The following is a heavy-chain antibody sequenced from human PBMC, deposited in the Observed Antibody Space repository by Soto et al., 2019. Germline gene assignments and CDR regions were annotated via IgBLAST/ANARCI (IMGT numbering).Heavy chain of an antibody. CDR1: GFTFSSYV. V-gene: IGHV3-23*01. D-gene: IGHD6-13*01. Sequence: EVQLLESGGGLVQPGGSLRLSCAASGFTFSSYVMSWVRQAPGKGLEWVSAISGSGGSTYYADSVKGRFTISRDNSKNTLYLQMNSLRAEGTAVYYCAKSPTRLASRWTKLDSPHDYWGQGTLVTVSS. CDR2: ISGSGGST. CDR3: AKSPTRLASRWTKLDSPHDY. J-gene: IGHJ4*02.